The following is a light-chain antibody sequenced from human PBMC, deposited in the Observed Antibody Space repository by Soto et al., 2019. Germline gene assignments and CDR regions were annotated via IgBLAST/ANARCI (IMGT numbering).Light chain of an antibody. V-gene: IGLV2-8*01. J-gene: IGLJ1*01. CDR2: EVS. CDR3: SSDAGSYRV. Sequence: QSALTQPPSASGSLGQSVTISCTGTTSDVGGYNYVSWYQQHPGKAPKLIIYEVSKRPSGVPDRFSGSKSGNTASLTVSGLQAEDEGDYYCSSDAGSYRVFGTGTKLTVL. CDR1: TSDVGGYNY.